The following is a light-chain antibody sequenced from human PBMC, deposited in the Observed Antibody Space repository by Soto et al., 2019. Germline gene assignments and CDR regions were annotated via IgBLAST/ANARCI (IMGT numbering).Light chain of an antibody. CDR3: QQYNNWPWP. CDR1: QSVSSN. CDR2: DAS. Sequence: EKVMSQSPATPSVSPGERATLSCRASQSVSSNLAWYQQKPGQAPRLLIYDASTRATAVPARFTASGSGTEFTLTLRSLQSEDFAVYYCQQYNNWPWPFGQGAKAAI. V-gene: IGKV3-15*01. J-gene: IGKJ1*01.